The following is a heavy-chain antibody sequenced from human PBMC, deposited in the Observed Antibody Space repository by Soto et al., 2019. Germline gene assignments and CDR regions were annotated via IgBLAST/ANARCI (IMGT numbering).Heavy chain of an antibody. Sequence: PGESLKLACKGSGYSCTSYFIGCVLQMPGKGLEWMGIIYPGDSDTRYSPSFQGQVTISADKSISTAYLQWSSLKASDTAMYYCASNVLLWFGESPGAFDIWGQGTMVTVSS. J-gene: IGHJ3*02. CDR3: ASNVLLWFGESPGAFDI. CDR2: IYPGDSDT. CDR1: GYSCTSYF. D-gene: IGHD3-10*01. V-gene: IGHV5-51*01.